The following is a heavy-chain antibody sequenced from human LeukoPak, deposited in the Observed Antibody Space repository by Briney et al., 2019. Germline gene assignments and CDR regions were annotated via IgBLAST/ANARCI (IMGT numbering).Heavy chain of an antibody. CDR2: VNLQGRA. CDR1: GGSISSTR. CDR3: AREGGFYRPLDY. V-gene: IGHV4-4*02. J-gene: IGHJ4*02. D-gene: IGHD3-3*01. Sequence: SETLSLTCDVSGGSISSTRWTWVRQPPGKGLEWIGEVNLQGRANYNPSLWGRVAISPDHSANRTSLKLTSVTAADTAVYYCAREGGFYRPLDYSGQGTLVTVSS.